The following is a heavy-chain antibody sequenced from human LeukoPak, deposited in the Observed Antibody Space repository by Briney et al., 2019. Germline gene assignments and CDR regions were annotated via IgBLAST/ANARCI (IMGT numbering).Heavy chain of an antibody. J-gene: IGHJ3*02. D-gene: IGHD1-14*01. Sequence: SETLSLTCTVSGGSISSSTYYWGWIRQPPGKGLEWIGYIYYSGSTNYNPSLKSRVTISVDTSKNQFSLKLSSVTAADTAVYYCARDFDHTGWGAFDIWGQGTMVTVSS. V-gene: IGHV4-61*01. CDR1: GGSISSSTYY. CDR2: IYYSGST. CDR3: ARDFDHTGWGAFDI.